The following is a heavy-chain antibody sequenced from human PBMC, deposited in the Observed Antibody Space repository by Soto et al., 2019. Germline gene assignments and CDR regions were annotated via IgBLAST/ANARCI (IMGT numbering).Heavy chain of an antibody. CDR3: ASDIPYFCGDCYGDTFDI. CDR2: ISAYKGET. D-gene: IGHD2-21*02. CDR1: GYTFTSYG. J-gene: IGHJ3*02. Sequence: QVQLVQSGVEVKKPGASVKVSCKASGYTFTSYGVSWVRQAPGQGLEWMGWISAYKGETNYAQKLRGRVTMTTDTFTNTGYKEMRGLRSDGTAVYYCASDIPYFCGDCYGDTFDIWGQGTMVTVSS. V-gene: IGHV1-18*01.